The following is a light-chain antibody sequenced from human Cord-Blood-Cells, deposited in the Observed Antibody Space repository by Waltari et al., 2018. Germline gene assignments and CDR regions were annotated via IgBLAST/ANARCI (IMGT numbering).Light chain of an antibody. CDR2: GKN. V-gene: IGLV3-19*01. Sequence: SSELTQDPAVSVALGQTVRITCQGDSLRSYYASWYQQKPGQAAVLVNEGKNNGPSGSPDLFSGSSSGNTASLTITGAQAEDEADYYCNSRDSSGNHLVFGGGTKLTVL. CDR3: NSRDSSGNHLV. CDR1: SLRSYY. J-gene: IGLJ3*02.